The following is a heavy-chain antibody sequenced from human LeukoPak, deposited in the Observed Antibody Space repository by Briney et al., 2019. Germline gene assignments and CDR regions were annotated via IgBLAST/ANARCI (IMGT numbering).Heavy chain of an antibody. D-gene: IGHD6-19*01. Sequence: PSQTLSLTCAVSGGSISSGGYSWSWIRQPPGKGLEWIGYIYHSGSTYYNPSLKSRVTISVDRSKNQFSLKLSSVTAADTAVYYCARAAYSSGWFGYWGQGTLVTVSS. J-gene: IGHJ5*01. CDR1: GGSISSGGYS. CDR2: IYHSGST. V-gene: IGHV4-30-2*01. CDR3: ARAAYSSGWFGY.